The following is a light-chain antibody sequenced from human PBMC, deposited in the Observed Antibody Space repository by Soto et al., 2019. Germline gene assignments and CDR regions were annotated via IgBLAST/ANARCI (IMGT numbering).Light chain of an antibody. J-gene: IGLJ1*01. CDR3: ISFAGSHYV. CDR2: EVL. CDR1: SSDVGGYEY. Sequence: QSVLTQPPSASGSPGQSVTISCTGTSSDVGGYEYVSWYQQHPGKAPKLIIYEVLKRPSGVPDRFSGSKSANTASLTVSGLQAEDEADYYCISFAGSHYVFVTGTKVTVL. V-gene: IGLV2-8*01.